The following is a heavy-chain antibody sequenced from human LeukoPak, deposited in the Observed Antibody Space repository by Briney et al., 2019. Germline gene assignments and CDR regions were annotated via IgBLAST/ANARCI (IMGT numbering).Heavy chain of an antibody. CDR2: IYYSGST. J-gene: IGHJ6*02. CDR1: GGSVSSGSYC. V-gene: IGHV4-61*01. D-gene: IGHD3-16*01. CDR3: ARVVRPYYYGMDV. Sequence: SETLSLTCTVSGGSVSSGSYCWSWIRQPPGKGLEWIGYIYYSGSTNYNPSLKSRVTISVDTSKNQFSLKLSSVTAADTAVYYCARVVRPYYYGMDVWGQGTTVTVSS.